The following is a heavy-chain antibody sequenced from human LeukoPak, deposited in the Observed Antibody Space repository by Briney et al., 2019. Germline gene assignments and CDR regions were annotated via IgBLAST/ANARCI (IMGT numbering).Heavy chain of an antibody. CDR3: ARGRGYSYGLDY. CDR2: INPSSGGT. J-gene: IGHJ4*02. D-gene: IGHD5-18*01. CDR1: GYTFTGYY. V-gene: IGHV1-2*04. Sequence: ASVKVSCKASGYTFTGYYMHWVRQAPGQGLEWMGWINPSSGGTNYAQKFQGWVTMTRDTSISTAYMELSRLRSDDTAVYYCARGRGYSYGLDYWGQGTLVTVSS.